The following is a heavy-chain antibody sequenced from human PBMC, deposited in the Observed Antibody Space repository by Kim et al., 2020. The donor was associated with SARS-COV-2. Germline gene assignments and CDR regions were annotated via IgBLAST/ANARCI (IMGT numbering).Heavy chain of an antibody. CDR1: GDSVSSNSAA. CDR2: TYYRSKWYN. J-gene: IGHJ6*02. V-gene: IGHV6-1*01. Sequence: SQTLSLTCAISGDSVSSNSAAWNWIRQSPSRGLEWLGRTYYRSKWYNDYAVSVKSRITINPDTSKNQFSLQLNSVTPEDTAVYYCARTGGSSWYVEYYYYGMDVWGQGTTVTVSS. CDR3: ARTGGSSWYVEYYYYGMDV. D-gene: IGHD6-13*01.